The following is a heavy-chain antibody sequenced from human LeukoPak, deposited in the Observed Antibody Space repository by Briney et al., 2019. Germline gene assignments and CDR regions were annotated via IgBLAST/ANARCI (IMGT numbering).Heavy chain of an antibody. Sequence: SETLSLTCTVSGGSISSYYWSWIRQPPGKGLEWIGYIYYSGSTNYNPSLKSRVTISVDTAKNQFSLKLSSVTAADTAVYYCTRGSIAYYYMDVWGKGTTVTISS. CDR1: GGSISSYY. CDR2: IYYSGST. V-gene: IGHV4-59*01. J-gene: IGHJ6*03. D-gene: IGHD3-22*01. CDR3: TRGSIAYYYMDV.